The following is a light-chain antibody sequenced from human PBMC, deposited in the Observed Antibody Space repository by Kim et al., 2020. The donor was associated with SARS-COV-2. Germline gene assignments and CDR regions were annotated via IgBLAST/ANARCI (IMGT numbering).Light chain of an antibody. J-gene: IGKJ2*01. V-gene: IGKV3-11*01. CDR1: QSVSSY. Sequence: EIVLTQSPATLSLSPGERATLSCRASQSVSSYLAWYQQKPGQAPRLLIYDASNRATGIPARFSGSGSGTDFTLTISSLEPDDFAVYYCQQRSNWPRTFGQGTKLEI. CDR3: QQRSNWPRT. CDR2: DAS.